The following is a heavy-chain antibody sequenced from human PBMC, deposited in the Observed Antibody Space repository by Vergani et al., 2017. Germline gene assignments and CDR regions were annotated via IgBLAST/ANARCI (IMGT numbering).Heavy chain of an antibody. CDR2: INNDGHT. D-gene: IGHD2-15*01. J-gene: IGHJ4*02. CDR3: AVRRRVNLVGGEIVAKRTFDY. CDR1: GESFSSFY. V-gene: IGHV4-34*02. Sequence: QVQLQQWGAGVVKPSGTLSLTCAVFGESFSSFYWSWIRQPPGKGLEWIGEINNDGHTNYNPSLESRVTVSRDTANNQFSLNLMSVTAADTAMYYCAVRRRVNLVGGEIVAKRTFDYWSQGSLVTVSS.